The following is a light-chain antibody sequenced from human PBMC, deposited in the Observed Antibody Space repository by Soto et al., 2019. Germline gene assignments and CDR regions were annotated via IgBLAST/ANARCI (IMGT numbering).Light chain of an antibody. J-gene: IGKJ4*01. CDR3: QYYNNWLAT. Sequence: EVVMTQSPATLSGSPGDKVSLYCRANQTISNTLAWYQQKPGQAPRLLIYAASTRATGVSARFSGSGSGTEFTLTISSPQSEDFTIYYCQYYNNWLATFGGGTKVEIK. CDR2: AAS. V-gene: IGKV3-15*01. CDR1: QTISNT.